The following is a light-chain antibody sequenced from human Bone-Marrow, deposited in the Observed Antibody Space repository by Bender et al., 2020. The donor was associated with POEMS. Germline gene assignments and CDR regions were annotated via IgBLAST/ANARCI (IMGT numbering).Light chain of an antibody. CDR3: SSYAGAKNLV. CDR2: EVS. CDR1: SSDVGSYNL. Sequence: QFALTQPASVSGSPGQSITISCTGTSSDVGSYNLVSWYQQHPGKAPKLIISEVSKRPSGVPDRFSGSKSGNTASLTVSGLQAEDEAQYYCSSYAGAKNLVFGGGTQLTVL. J-gene: IGLJ2*01. V-gene: IGLV2-8*01.